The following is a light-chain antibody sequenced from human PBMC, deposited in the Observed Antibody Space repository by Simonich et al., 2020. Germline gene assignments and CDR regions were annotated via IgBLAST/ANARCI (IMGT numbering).Light chain of an antibody. CDR1: SGSIASNY. CDR3: QSYDSSNQV. J-gene: IGLJ3*02. V-gene: IGLV6-57*03. Sequence: NFMLTQPHSVSESPGKTVTISCTRSSGSIASNYVQWYQQRPCSAPTTVIYEDNQSPSGVPDRFSGSIDSSSNSASLTISGLKTEDEADYYCQSYDSSNQVFGGGTKLTVL. CDR2: EDN.